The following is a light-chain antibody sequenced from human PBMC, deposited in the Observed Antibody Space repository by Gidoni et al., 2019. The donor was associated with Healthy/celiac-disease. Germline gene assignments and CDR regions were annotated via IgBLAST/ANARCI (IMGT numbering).Light chain of an antibody. Sequence: QSVLTQPPSASAAPGQKVTISCSGSSSNIGNNYVSWYQQLPGTAPKLLIYDNNKPPSGIPDRFSGSKSGTSATLGITGLQTGDEADYYCGTWDSSLSAGRVFGGGTKLTVL. CDR1: SSNIGNNY. J-gene: IGLJ3*02. CDR3: GTWDSSLSAGRV. CDR2: DNN. V-gene: IGLV1-51*01.